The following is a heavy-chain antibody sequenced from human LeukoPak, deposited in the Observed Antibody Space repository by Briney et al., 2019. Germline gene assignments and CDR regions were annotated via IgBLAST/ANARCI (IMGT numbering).Heavy chain of an antibody. CDR3: ARGEYYYDGGY. D-gene: IGHD3-22*01. Sequence: GGSLRLSFAASGLTFSSYWMSWVRQAPGKGLEWVANIKQDGSQKYYVDSVRGRFTISRDNAKNSLYLQMNSLRVEDTAVYYCARGEYYYDGGYWGQGTLVTVSS. J-gene: IGHJ4*02. CDR1: GLTFSSYW. CDR2: IKQDGSQK. V-gene: IGHV3-7*03.